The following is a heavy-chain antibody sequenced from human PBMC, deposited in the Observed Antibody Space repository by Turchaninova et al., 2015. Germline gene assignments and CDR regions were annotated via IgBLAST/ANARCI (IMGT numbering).Heavy chain of an antibody. CDR3: TTVGGYCSSSICYDARIRRGV. Sequence: GGGLVEPGGSLRLSCAASGFTFSNAWMSWVRQAPGKGLEWLGRIKSESNGGTTDYASPVQGRLTISRDDSKNTLTLQMNSLKTEDTAVYYCTTVGGYCSSSICYDARIRRGVWGKGITVTVSS. J-gene: IGHJ6*04. CDR1: GFTFSNAW. V-gene: IGHV3-15*01. CDR2: IKSESNGGTT. D-gene: IGHD2-2*01.